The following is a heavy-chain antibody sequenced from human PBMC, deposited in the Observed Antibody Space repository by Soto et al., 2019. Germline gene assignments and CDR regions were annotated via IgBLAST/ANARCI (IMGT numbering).Heavy chain of an antibody. Sequence: QVQLVQSGAEVKKPGSSVKVSCKASGGTFSSYAISWVRQAPGQGLEWMGGIIPIFGTANYAQKFQGRVTITADESTSTAYMELRSLRSEETAVYYCARENSSSPNSSRNCHYWGQGPLVTVSS. CDR2: IIPIFGTA. V-gene: IGHV1-69*01. J-gene: IGHJ4*02. CDR3: ARENSSSPNSSRNCHY. D-gene: IGHD6-6*01. CDR1: GGTFSSYA.